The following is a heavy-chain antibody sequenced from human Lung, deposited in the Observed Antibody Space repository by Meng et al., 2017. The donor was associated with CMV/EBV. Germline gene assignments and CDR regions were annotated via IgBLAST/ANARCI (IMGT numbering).Heavy chain of an antibody. D-gene: IGHD2-2*01. CDR1: GFTFTSYA. J-gene: IGHJ6*02. CDR3: AKDGVVIPEGGMDV. CDR2: ISGSCGST. V-gene: IGHV3-23*01. Sequence: GGSLRLXXAASGFTFTSYAMSWVRQAPGKGLEWVSAISGSCGSTYYADSVKGRFTISRDNSKNTLYLQMNSLRAEDTAVYYCAKDGVVIPEGGMDVWGQRTXVTVAS.